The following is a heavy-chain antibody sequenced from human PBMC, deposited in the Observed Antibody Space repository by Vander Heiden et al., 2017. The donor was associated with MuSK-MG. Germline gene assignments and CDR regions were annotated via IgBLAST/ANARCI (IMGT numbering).Heavy chain of an antibody. CDR3: ARALTYIDGYAGAYYFDY. D-gene: IGHD5-18*01. V-gene: IGHV4-34*01. CDR2: INHSGST. J-gene: IGHJ4*02. Sequence: QVQLQQWGAGLLKPSETLSLTCAVYGGSFSGYYWSWIRQPPGKGLEWIGEINHSGSTNYNTSLKRRVTISVDTSKNQFSRKLSSVTAAETAVYYCARALTYIDGYAGAYYFDYWGQGTMVTVYS. CDR1: GGSFSGYY.